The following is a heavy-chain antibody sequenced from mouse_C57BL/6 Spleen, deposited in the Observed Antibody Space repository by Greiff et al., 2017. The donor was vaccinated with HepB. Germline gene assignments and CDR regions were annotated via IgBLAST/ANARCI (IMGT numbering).Heavy chain of an antibody. D-gene: IGHD1-1*01. CDR1: GYTFTSYW. V-gene: IGHV1-55*01. J-gene: IGHJ2*01. Sequence: VKLQQPGAELVKPGASVKMSCKASGYTFTSYWITWVKQRPGQGLEWIGDIYPGSGSTNYNEKFKSKATLTVDTSSSTAYMQLSSLTSEDSAVYYCARSDGSSSPDYWGQGTTLTVSS. CDR3: ARSDGSSSPDY. CDR2: IYPGSGST.